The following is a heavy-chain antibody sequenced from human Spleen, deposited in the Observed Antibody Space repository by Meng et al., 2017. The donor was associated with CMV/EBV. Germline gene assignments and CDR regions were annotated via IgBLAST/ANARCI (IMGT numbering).Heavy chain of an antibody. CDR1: GGSISSSNYY. D-gene: IGHD5-12*01. Sequence: ESLKISCTVSGGSISSSNYYWGWIRQRPGKGLEWIASIYSSGTMYFNPSLKSRVTISVDTSKNQFSLKLSSVTAADTAVYYCASWDPSGLFDYWGQGTLVTVSS. CDR2: IYSSGTM. V-gene: IGHV4-39*07. CDR3: ASWDPSGLFDY. J-gene: IGHJ4*02.